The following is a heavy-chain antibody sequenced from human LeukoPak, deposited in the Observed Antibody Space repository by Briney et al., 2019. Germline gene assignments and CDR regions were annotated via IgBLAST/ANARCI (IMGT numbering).Heavy chain of an antibody. CDR1: GYSFTTYW. V-gene: IGHV5-51*01. CDR3: ARSSGASDY. D-gene: IGHD2-15*01. J-gene: IGHJ4*02. Sequence: GASLMISCKGFGYSFTTYWIAWVRQMPGKGLEWMGIIYPRDSDTRYSPSFQGQVTISADKPISTAYLHWSSLKASDTAIYYCARSSGASDYWGQGTLVSVSS. CDR2: IYPRDSDT.